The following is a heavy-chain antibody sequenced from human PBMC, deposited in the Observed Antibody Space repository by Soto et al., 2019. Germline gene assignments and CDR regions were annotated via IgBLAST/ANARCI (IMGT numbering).Heavy chain of an antibody. Sequence: QVQLVQSGAEVKKPGSSVTVSCKASGGTFSSYAISWVRQAPGQGLEWMGGIIPIFGTANYAQKFQGRVTITADESTSTAYMELSSLRSEDTAVDSCAIEDGDYPDYYYGMDLWGRGTTHTVSS. D-gene: IGHD4-17*01. CDR3: AIEDGDYPDYYYGMDL. CDR2: IIPIFGTA. J-gene: IGHJ6*02. CDR1: GGTFSSYA. V-gene: IGHV1-69*01.